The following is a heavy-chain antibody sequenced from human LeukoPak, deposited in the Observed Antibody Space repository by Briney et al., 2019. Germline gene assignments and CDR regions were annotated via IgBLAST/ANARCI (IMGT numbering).Heavy chain of an antibody. V-gene: IGHV3-74*01. CDR3: ASLSMGSSLDVEDY. Sequence: GGSLRLSCAASGFTFSSNWMHWVRHVPGKGLEWVSRILSDGSYTSYADSVRGRFTISRDNAKNTLNLQMNSLRAEDTAVYYCASLSMGSSLDVEDYWGQGTLVTVSS. CDR2: ILSDGSYT. J-gene: IGHJ4*02. D-gene: IGHD6-13*01. CDR1: GFTFSSNW.